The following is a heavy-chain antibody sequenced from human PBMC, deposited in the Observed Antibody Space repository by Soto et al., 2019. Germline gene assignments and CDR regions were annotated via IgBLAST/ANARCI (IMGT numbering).Heavy chain of an antibody. CDR1: GFIFTNAW. CDR2: IKSKTSGGTT. CDR3: TTNDPFLDS. Sequence: EVQVVESGGGLVKPGGSLRLSCAASGFIFTNAWMSWVRQIPGKGLEWVGRIKSKTSGGTTDYAAPVKGRFAISRDDSEETLYLQMTSLKIVDTAVYYCTTNDPFLDSWGPGTLVTVSS. V-gene: IGHV3-15*05. J-gene: IGHJ4*02. D-gene: IGHD1-1*01.